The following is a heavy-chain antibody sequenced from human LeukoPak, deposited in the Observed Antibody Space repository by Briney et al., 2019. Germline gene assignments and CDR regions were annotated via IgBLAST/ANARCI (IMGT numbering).Heavy chain of an antibody. CDR1: GYTFTGYY. Sequence: ASVKVSCKASGYTFTGYYMHWVRQAPGQGLEWMGWINPNSGATKYAQNFQGRVTMTRDTSISTAYMELSRLRSDDTAVYYCARGHILTGYYTGWNWYFYLCGRGTLVMGSS. J-gene: IGHJ2*01. CDR2: INPNSGAT. D-gene: IGHD3-9*01. V-gene: IGHV1-2*02. CDR3: ARGHILTGYYTGWNWYFYL.